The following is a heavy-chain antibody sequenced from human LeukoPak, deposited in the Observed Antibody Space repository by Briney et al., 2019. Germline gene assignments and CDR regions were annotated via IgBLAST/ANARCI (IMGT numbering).Heavy chain of an antibody. J-gene: IGHJ4*02. V-gene: IGHV3-23*01. CDR3: AKTYYYDSSGYPVDY. CDR1: GFTFSSYA. CDR2: ISGSGGST. D-gene: IGHD3-22*01. Sequence: GGSLRLSCAASGFTFSSYAMSWVRQAPGMGLEWVSAISGSGGSTYYADSVKGRFTISRDNSKNTLYLQMNSLRAEDTAVYYCAKTYYYDSSGYPVDYWGQGTLVTVSS.